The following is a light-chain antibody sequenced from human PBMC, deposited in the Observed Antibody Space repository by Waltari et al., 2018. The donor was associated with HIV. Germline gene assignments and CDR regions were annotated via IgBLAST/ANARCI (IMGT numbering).Light chain of an antibody. CDR3: SSYTVRNTLI. CDR1: HSSLPLSDS. CDR2: EHS. J-gene: IGLJ2*01. Sequence: QSALTQPASISGSPGPSVTISCTGIHSSLPLSDSVSWYQPLPAKAPQLIFFEHSVRPPGISRRFSGSKYGNTASLTISGLQAEDEADYYGSSYTVRNTLIFGGGTKLTVL. V-gene: IGLV2-14*03.